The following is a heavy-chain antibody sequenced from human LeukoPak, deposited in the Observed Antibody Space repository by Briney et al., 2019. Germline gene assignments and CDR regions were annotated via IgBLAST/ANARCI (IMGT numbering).Heavy chain of an antibody. J-gene: IGHJ4*02. CDR2: ISYDGSNK. D-gene: IGHD6-19*01. V-gene: IGHV3-30*04. CDR3: ARGPRIAVAGTGLDY. Sequence: GGSLRLSCAASGFTFSSYVMHWVRQAPGKGLEWVAVISYDGSNKYYADSVKGRFTISRDNSKNTLYLQMNSLRAEDTAVYYCARGPRIAVAGTGLDYWGQGTLVTVSS. CDR1: GFTFSSYV.